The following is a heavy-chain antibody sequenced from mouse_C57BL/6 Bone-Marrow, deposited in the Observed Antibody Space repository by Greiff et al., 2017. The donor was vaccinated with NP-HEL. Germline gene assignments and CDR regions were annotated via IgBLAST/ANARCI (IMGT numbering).Heavy chain of an antibody. D-gene: IGHD2-3*01. CDR1: GFTFSSYA. Sequence: EVKLVESGEGLVKPGGSLKLSCAASGFTFSSYAMSWVRQTPETRLAWVAYISSGGDYIYYADTVKGRFTISRDNARNTLYLQMSSLKSEDTAMYYCTRDYDLYYFDYWGQGTTLTVSS. CDR3: TRDYDLYYFDY. CDR2: ISSGGDYI. V-gene: IGHV5-9-1*02. J-gene: IGHJ2*01.